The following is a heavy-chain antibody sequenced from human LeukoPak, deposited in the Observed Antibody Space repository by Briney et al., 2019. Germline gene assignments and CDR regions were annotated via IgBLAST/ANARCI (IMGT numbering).Heavy chain of an antibody. J-gene: IGHJ3*02. CDR2: IFPSGGEI. CDR3: AKDLSVLGSSGWYLLVPGAFDI. D-gene: IGHD6-19*01. Sequence: GGSLRLSCAASGFTFSTFAMLWVRQPPGKGLEWVSSIFPSGGEIHYADSVRGRFTTSRDNSKSILSLQMNSLRAEDTAVYYCAKDLSVLGSSGWYLLVPGAFDIWGQGTMVTVSS. CDR1: GFTFSTFA. V-gene: IGHV3-23*01.